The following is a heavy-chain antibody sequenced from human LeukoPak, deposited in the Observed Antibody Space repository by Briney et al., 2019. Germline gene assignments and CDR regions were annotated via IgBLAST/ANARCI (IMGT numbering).Heavy chain of an antibody. D-gene: IGHD4-17*01. CDR3: ARDQLGGDPHGYYYYYMDV. CDR1: GFTFSTNS. J-gene: IGHJ6*03. CDR2: ISSSSSYM. V-gene: IGHV3-21*03. Sequence: KPGGSLRLSCAASGFTFSTNSMNWVRQAPGKGLEWVSSISSSSSYMFYADSVKGRFTISRDNAKKSLYLQMNSLKTEDTAVYYCARDQLGGDPHGYYYYYMDVWGKGTTVTVSS.